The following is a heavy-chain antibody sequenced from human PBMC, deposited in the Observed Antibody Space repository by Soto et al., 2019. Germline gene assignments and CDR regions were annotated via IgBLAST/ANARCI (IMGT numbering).Heavy chain of an antibody. CDR1: GFTFSSYA. CDR2: ISYDGSNK. J-gene: IGHJ4*02. V-gene: IGHV3-30-3*01. Sequence: GGSLRLSCAASGFTFSSYAMQWVRQAPGKGLEWVAVISYDGSNKYYADSVKGRFTISRDNSKNTLYLQMNSLRAEDTAVYYCARGPRIYSSSWYYFDYWGQGTLVTVSS. CDR3: ARGPRIYSSSWYYFDY. D-gene: IGHD6-13*01.